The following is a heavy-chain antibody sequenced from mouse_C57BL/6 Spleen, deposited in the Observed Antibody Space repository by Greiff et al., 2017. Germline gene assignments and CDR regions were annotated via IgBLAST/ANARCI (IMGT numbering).Heavy chain of an antibody. CDR3: SRVYYCSSYDWFAY. V-gene: IGHV1-47*01. Sequence: VKLQESGAELVKPGASVKMSCKASGYTFTTYPMEWVKQKHGRSLEWIGSFHPYNDGTKYNEKFKGKATLTVEKSSSTVYLELSSLTSDDSAVYYCSRVYYCSSYDWFAYWGQGTLLTVSA. CDR1: GYTFTTYP. CDR2: FHPYNDGT. D-gene: IGHD1-1*01. J-gene: IGHJ3*01.